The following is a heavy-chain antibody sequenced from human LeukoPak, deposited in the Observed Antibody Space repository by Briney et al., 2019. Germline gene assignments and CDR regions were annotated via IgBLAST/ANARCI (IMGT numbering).Heavy chain of an antibody. V-gene: IGHV4-59*08. CDR3: ARLRNYYGSGRHVDY. Sequence: PSETLSLTCTVSGGSNNSYYWSWIRQPPGKGLEWLGYIFYSGSTNYNHSLKSRVTISVDTSKNQFSLKLSSVTAADTAVYYCARLRNYYGSGRHVDYWGQGTLVTVSS. D-gene: IGHD3-10*01. CDR1: GGSNNSYY. J-gene: IGHJ4*02. CDR2: IFYSGST.